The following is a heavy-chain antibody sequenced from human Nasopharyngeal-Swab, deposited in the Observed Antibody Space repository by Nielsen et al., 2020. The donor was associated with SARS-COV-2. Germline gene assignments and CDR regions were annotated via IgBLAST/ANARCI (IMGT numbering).Heavy chain of an antibody. Sequence: WVLHAPGQGLEWMGWINTNTGNPPYAQGFTGRFVFSLDTSVSTAYLQISSLKAEDTAVYYCAREGSDGSGPGDFDYWGQGTLVTVSS. D-gene: IGHD3-10*01. V-gene: IGHV7-4-1*02. CDR3: AREGSDGSGPGDFDY. J-gene: IGHJ4*02. CDR2: INTNTGNP.